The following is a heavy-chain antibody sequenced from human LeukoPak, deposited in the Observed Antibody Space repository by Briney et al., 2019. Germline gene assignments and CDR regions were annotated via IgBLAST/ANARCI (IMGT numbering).Heavy chain of an antibody. V-gene: IGHV4-34*01. Sequence: SETLSLTCAVYGGCFSGYYWSWIRQPPGKGLEWSGELNHSGSTNYNPSLKSRVTISVDPSKNQFSLKLSSVTAADTAVYYCARGQYGRSYIYYYYYMDVWGKGTTVTVSS. J-gene: IGHJ6*03. CDR1: GGCFSGYY. D-gene: IGHD3-10*01. CDR2: LNHSGST. CDR3: ARGQYGRSYIYYYYYMDV.